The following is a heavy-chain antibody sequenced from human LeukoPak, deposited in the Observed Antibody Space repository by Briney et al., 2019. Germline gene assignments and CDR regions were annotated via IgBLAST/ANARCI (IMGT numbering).Heavy chain of an antibody. CDR2: IKPDGSET. CDR1: GFTFSSYW. D-gene: IGHD6-6*01. J-gene: IGHJ4*02. V-gene: IGHV3-7*01. Sequence: PGGSLRLSCAASGFTFSSYWMSWVRQAPGKGLEWVAHIKPDGSETYYVDSVKGRFTISRDNAKNSLYLQMNGLRAEDTAVYYCARDRSRLVFWGQGTLVTVSS. CDR3: ARDRSRLVF.